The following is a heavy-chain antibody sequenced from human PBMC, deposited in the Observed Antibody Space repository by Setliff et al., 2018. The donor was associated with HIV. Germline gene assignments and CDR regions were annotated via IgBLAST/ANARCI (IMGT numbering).Heavy chain of an antibody. CDR1: GGSISSYC. J-gene: IGHJ5*02. CDR2: IFASGSS. CDR3: ARAPLSGGSFGWFDP. D-gene: IGHD2-15*01. V-gene: IGHV4-4*09. Sequence: SETLSLTCTVSGGSISSYCWNWIRQPPGKGLEWIGYIFASGSSLYNPSLQSRVSISIDTSKNQFSLKLRSVTAADTAVYYCARAPLSGGSFGWFDPWGQGTLVTVSS.